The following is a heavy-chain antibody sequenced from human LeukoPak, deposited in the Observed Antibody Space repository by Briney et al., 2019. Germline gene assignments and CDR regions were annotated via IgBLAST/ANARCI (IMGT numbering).Heavy chain of an antibody. CDR2: XXPGDSDT. CDR3: ARHTWQLISPLYSDY. J-gene: IGHJ4*02. D-gene: IGHD3-10*01. CDR1: GYSFTNXX. V-gene: IGHV5-51*01. Sequence: GESLXISCKGSGYSFTNXXXXXVRQMPGXXXXXXXXXXPGDSDTRYSPSFXXXXTISADKSISTAYLQWSSLKASDTAMYYCARHTWQLISPLYSDYWGQGTLVTVSS.